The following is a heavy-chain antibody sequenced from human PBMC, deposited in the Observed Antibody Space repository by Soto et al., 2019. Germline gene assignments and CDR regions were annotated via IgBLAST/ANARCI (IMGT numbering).Heavy chain of an antibody. D-gene: IGHD3-3*01. CDR1: GFTFTRSG. Sequence: GGSLRLSCATSGFTFTRSGMHWVRQAPGKGLDWVAVISSDGGNKYYGDSVRGRFTISRDNSNNTLFLEMKSLRVDDTAVYYCASGRITIFGVVIRYYYYGMDVWGQGTTVTVSS. CDR2: ISSDGGNK. V-gene: IGHV3-30*03. J-gene: IGHJ6*02. CDR3: ASGRITIFGVVIRYYYYGMDV.